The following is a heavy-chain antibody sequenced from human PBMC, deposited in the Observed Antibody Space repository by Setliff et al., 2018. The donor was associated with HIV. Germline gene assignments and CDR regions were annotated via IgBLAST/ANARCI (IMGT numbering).Heavy chain of an antibody. J-gene: IGHJ5*02. Sequence: SETLSLTCTVSGGSITRTPYYWGWIRQPPGKGLEWIGSIYHTGITYDNPSLKSRVTISVDTSKNQISLRLSSVTAADTAVYYCARHWRGSGWSNWFDPWGQGTLVTVSS. V-gene: IGHV4-39*01. D-gene: IGHD6-19*01. CDR1: GGSITRTPYY. CDR3: ARHWRGSGWSNWFDP. CDR2: IYHTGIT.